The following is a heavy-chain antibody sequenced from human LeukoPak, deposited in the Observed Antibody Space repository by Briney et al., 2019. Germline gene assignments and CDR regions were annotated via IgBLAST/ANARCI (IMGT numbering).Heavy chain of an antibody. V-gene: IGHV3-30*18. J-gene: IGHJ4*02. CDR2: ISYDGSNK. CDR1: RFTFSSYG. D-gene: IGHD3-22*01. Sequence: GGSLRLSCAASRFTFSSYGIHWVRQAPGKGLEWVAIISYDGSNKYYAVSVKGRFTISRDNSKNTLYLQMNSLKPEDTAVYYCAKDLINYYDSGGPLDYWGQGTLVTVSS. CDR3: AKDLINYYDSGGPLDY.